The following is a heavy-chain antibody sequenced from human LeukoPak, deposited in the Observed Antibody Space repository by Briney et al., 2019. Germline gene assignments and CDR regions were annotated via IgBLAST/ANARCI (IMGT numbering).Heavy chain of an antibody. CDR3: ARGPHNQGVDY. D-gene: IGHD1-14*01. V-gene: IGHV4-59*12. J-gene: IGHJ4*02. CDR1: GDSITSYY. Sequence: SETLSLTCTVSGDSITSYYWSWIRQPPGKGLEWIGYIYYSGSTNYNPSLKSRVTISVGTSKNQFSLKLSSVTAADTAVYYCARGPHNQGVDYWGQGTLVTVSS. CDR2: IYYSGST.